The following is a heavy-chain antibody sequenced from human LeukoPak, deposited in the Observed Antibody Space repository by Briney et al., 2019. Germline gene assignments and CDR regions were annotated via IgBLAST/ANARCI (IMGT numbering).Heavy chain of an antibody. CDR3: ASLRLIDY. V-gene: IGHV1-2*02. J-gene: IGHJ4*02. CDR2: INPNSGDT. Sequence: GASVKVSCKGSGYTFTGYYIHWVRQAPGQGLEWMGWINPNSGDTNYAQKFQGRVTMTRDTSISTAYMELSRLRSDDTAMYYCASLRLIDYWGQGTLVTVSS. CDR1: GYTFTGYY. D-gene: IGHD2-21*02.